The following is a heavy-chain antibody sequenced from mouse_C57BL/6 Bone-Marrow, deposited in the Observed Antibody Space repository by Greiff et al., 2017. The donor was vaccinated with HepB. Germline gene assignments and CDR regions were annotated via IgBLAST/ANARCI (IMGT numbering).Heavy chain of an antibody. V-gene: IGHV5-9-1*02. Sequence: EVQLVESGEGLVKPGGSLKLSCAASGFTFSSYAMSWVRQTPEKRLEWVAYISSGGDYIYYADTVKGRFTISRDNARNTLYLQMSSLKSEDTAMYYCTREGNYSNLYWYFDVWGTGTTVTVSS. D-gene: IGHD2-5*01. CDR3: TREGNYSNLYWYFDV. J-gene: IGHJ1*03. CDR1: GFTFSSYA. CDR2: ISSGGDYI.